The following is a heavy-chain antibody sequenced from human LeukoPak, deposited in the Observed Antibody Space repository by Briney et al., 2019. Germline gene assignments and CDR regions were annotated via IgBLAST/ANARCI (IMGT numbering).Heavy chain of an antibody. J-gene: IGHJ1*01. CDR2: ISSSNSYT. CDR3: ASLTYYFDSSGYYPGYFQH. D-gene: IGHD3-22*01. Sequence: GGSRRLSCAASGFTFSDYYMSWIRQAPGKGLEWVSYISSSNSYTNYADSVKGRFYADSVKGRFTISRDNAKNSLYLQMNSLRAEDTAVYYCASLTYYFDSSGYYPGYFQHWGQGTLVTVSS. V-gene: IGHV3-11*03. CDR1: GFTFSDYY.